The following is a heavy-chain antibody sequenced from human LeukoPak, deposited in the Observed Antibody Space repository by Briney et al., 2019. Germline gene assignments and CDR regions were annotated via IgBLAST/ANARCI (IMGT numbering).Heavy chain of an antibody. CDR1: GFTFSSYG. V-gene: IGHV3-30*19. CDR2: ISYDGSNK. D-gene: IGHD5-18*01. Sequence: PGGSLRLSCAASGFTFSSYGMHWVRQAPGKGLEWVAVISYDGSNKYYADSVKGRFTISRDNSKNTVYLQMNSLRADDTAVYYCARARTAMVQSPLDYWGQGTLVTVSS. CDR3: ARARTAMVQSPLDY. J-gene: IGHJ4*02.